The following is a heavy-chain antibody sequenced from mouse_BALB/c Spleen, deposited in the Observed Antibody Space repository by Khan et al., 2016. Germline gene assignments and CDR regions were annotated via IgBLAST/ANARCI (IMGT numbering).Heavy chain of an antibody. Sequence: QVQLKQSGAELMKPGASVKISCKATGYTFSSYGLEWVKERPGHGLEWIGEILLGSGRTNYHEKCKGKATFTAETSSNTAYMQPSSLTSAHSAVYYWARGEYWGRGTLVTFSA. CDR2: ILLGSGRT. CDR3: ARGEY. V-gene: IGHV1-9*01. D-gene: IGHD2-13*01. CDR1: GYTFSSYG. J-gene: IGHJ3*01.